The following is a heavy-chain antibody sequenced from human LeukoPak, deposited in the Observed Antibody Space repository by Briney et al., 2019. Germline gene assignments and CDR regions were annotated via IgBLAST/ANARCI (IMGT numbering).Heavy chain of an antibody. CDR2: IKQDGSEK. V-gene: IGHV3-7*01. D-gene: IGHD5-18*01. Sequence: GGSLRLSCAASGFTFSSYWMSWVRQAPGKGLEWVANIKQDGSEKYYVDSVKGRLTISRDNAKNSLYLQMNSLRAEDTAVYYCARELQLWTYYFDYWGQGTLVTVSS. CDR3: ARELQLWTYYFDY. CDR1: GFTFSSYW. J-gene: IGHJ4*02.